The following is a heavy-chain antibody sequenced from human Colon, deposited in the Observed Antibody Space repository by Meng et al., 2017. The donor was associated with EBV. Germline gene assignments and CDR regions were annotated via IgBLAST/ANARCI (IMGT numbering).Heavy chain of an antibody. J-gene: IGHJ5*02. V-gene: IGHV4-34*01. CDR2: IHHSGST. D-gene: IGHD4-17*01. CDR1: GGSFSGNF. CDR3: GRQDHRDHGDPNWFDP. Sequence: HVHQHQWGAGMLNPSETLSLTCAVFGGSFSGNFWTWIRQSPGEGLEWIGEIHHSGSTKYNPSLKNRVSISLDTSKKQFSLRLSAVTAADTAVYFCGRQDHRDHGDPNWFDPWGQGTLVTVSS.